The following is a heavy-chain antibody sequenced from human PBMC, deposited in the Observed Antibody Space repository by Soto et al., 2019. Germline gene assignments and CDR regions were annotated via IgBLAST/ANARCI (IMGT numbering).Heavy chain of an antibody. CDR1: GYTFTSYA. CDR3: ARDVLRCLEWLFPGGIDV. D-gene: IGHD3-3*01. J-gene: IGHJ6*02. CDR2: INAGNGNT. V-gene: IGHV1-3*01. Sequence: QVQLVQSGAEVKKPGASVKVSCKASGYTFTSYAMHWVRQAPGQRLEWMGWINAGNGNTKYSQKFQGRVTITRDTSAITAYMELSSLRSEDTAVYYCARDVLRCLEWLFPGGIDVWVQGTTVTVSS.